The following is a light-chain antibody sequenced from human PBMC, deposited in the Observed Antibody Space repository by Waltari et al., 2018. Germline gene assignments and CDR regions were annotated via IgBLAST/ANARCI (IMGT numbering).Light chain of an antibody. V-gene: IGKV1-NL1*01. Sequence: DIQMTQSPSSLSASVGDRVTVTCRASQGISNSLAWFQQKPGKAPKLLLYGASRLESGVPSRFSGSVSGTDFTLTISSLQPEDFATYYCQQFHSTPPWTFGQGTKVEIK. CDR2: GAS. CDR3: QQFHSTPPWT. J-gene: IGKJ1*01. CDR1: QGISNS.